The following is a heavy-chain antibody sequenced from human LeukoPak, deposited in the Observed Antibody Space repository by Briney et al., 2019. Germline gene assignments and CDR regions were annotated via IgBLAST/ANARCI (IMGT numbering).Heavy chain of an antibody. CDR3: ARWPPDGWFDP. Sequence: GASVKVSCKASGYTFTGYYMHWVRQAPGQGLEWMGWISAYNGNTNYAQKLQGRVTMTTDTSTSTAYMELRSLRSDDTAVYYCARWPPDGWFDPWGQGTLVTVSS. CDR2: ISAYNGNT. J-gene: IGHJ5*02. V-gene: IGHV1-18*04. CDR1: GYTFTGYY.